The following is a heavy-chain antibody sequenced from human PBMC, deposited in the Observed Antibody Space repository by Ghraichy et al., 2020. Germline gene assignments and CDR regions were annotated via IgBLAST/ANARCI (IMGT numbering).Heavy chain of an antibody. J-gene: IGHJ4*02. Sequence: GGSLRHSCVASGFTFSNYAMSWVRQAPGKGLEWVSSISSCTPNTYYTDSVKGRFTMSRDNSKNTLYLQMNSLRADDTALYYCARCIADNCRPGFDCWGQGTLVTVSS. V-gene: IGHV3-23*01. CDR3: ARCIADNCRPGFDC. CDR2: ISSCTPNT. CDR1: GFTFSNYA. D-gene: IGHD2-8*01.